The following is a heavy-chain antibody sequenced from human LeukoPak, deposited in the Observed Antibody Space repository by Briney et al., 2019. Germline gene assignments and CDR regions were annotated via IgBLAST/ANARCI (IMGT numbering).Heavy chain of an antibody. D-gene: IGHD6-13*01. V-gene: IGHV4-59*01. Sequence: SETLSLTCTVSGGSISSYYWSWIRQPPGKGLEWIGYIYYSGSTNYNPSLKSRVTISVDTSKNQFSLKLGSVTAADTAVYYCARGGARGIAAAAPRPNWFDPWGQGTLVIVSS. CDR1: GGSISSYY. CDR2: IYYSGST. CDR3: ARGGARGIAAAAPRPNWFDP. J-gene: IGHJ5*02.